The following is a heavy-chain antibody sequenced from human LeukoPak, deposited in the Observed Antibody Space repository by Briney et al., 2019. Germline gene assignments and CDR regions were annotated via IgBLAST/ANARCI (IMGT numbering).Heavy chain of an antibody. V-gene: IGHV4-59*01. D-gene: IGHD3-10*01. CDR1: GGSISSYY. Sequence: SETLSLTCTVPGGSISSYYWSWIRQPPGKGLEWIGYIYYSGSTNYNPSLKSRVTISVDTSKNQFSLKLSSVTAADTAVYYCAREVRSYYGATIDYWGQGTLVTVSS. CDR3: AREVRSYYGATIDY. J-gene: IGHJ4*02. CDR2: IYYSGST.